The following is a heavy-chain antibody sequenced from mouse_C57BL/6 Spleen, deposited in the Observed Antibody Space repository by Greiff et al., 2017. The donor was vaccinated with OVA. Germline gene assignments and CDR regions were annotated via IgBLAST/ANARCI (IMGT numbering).Heavy chain of an antibody. CDR2: INPNNGGT. D-gene: IGHD1-1*01. CDR3: ARVITTVVAYYFDY. J-gene: IGHJ2*01. Sequence: EVQLQQSGPELVKPGASVKISCKASGYTFTDYYMNWVKQSHGKSLEWIGDINPNNGGTSYNQKFKGKATLTVDKSSSTAYMELRRLTSEDSAVYYCARVITTVVAYYFDYWGQGTTLTVSS. V-gene: IGHV1-26*01. CDR1: GYTFTDYY.